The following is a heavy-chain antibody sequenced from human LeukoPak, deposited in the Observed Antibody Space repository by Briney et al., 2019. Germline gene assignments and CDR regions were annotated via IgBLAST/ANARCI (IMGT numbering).Heavy chain of an antibody. D-gene: IGHD4-23*01. CDR1: GFTFTGYY. CDR2: VNTNNGGT. V-gene: IGHV1-2*02. CDR3: ARDSYGGNWSLGF. Sequence: ASVKVSCKASGFTFTGYYIHWVRQAPGQGLEWMGWVNTNNGGTNYAQMFQGRVTMTRDTSINTAYMELSRLRSDDTAVYYCARDSYGGNWSLGFWGQGTLVTVSS. J-gene: IGHJ4*02.